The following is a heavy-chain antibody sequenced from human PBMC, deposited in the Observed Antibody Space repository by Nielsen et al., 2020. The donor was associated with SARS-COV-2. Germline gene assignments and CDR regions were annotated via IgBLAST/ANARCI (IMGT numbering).Heavy chain of an antibody. CDR2: ISSSSSTI. CDR1: GFTFSSYS. J-gene: IGHJ4*02. Sequence: GESLKISCAASGFTFSSYSMNWVRQAPGKGLEWVSYISSSSSTIYYADSVKGRFTISRDNAKNSLYLQMNSLRDEDMAVYYCARDPPKYSSSSEGDFDYWGQGTLVTVSS. V-gene: IGHV3-48*02. CDR3: ARDPPKYSSSSEGDFDY. D-gene: IGHD6-6*01.